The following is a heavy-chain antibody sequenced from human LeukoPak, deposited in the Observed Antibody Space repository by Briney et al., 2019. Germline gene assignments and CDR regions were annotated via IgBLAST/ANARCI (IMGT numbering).Heavy chain of an antibody. CDR3: ARGWAARYYFDY. CDR1: GGTFSSYA. CDR2: IIPIFGTA. Sequence: GASVKVSCKASGGTFSSYAISWVRQAPGQGLEWMGGIIPIFGTANYAQKFQGRVTITTDEPTSTAYMELSSLRSEDTAVYYCARGWAARYYFDYWGQGTLVTVSS. D-gene: IGHD6-6*01. V-gene: IGHV1-69*05. J-gene: IGHJ4*02.